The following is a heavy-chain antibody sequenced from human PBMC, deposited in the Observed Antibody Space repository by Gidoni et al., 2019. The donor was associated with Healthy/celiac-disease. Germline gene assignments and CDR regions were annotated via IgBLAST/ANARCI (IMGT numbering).Heavy chain of an antibody. CDR2: ISYDGSNK. CDR1: GFTFSSYA. CDR3: ARDSEEMATIDLDY. D-gene: IGHD5-12*01. V-gene: IGHV3-30-3*01. J-gene: IGHJ4*02. Sequence: QVQLVESGGGVVQPGRSLRLSCAASGFTFSSYAMHWVRQAPGKGLEWVAVISYDGSNKYYADSVKGRFTISRDNSKNTLYLQMNSLRAEDTAVYYCARDSEEMATIDLDYWGQGTLVTVSS.